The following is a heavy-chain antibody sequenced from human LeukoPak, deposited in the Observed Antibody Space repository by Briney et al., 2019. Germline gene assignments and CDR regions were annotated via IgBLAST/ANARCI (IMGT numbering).Heavy chain of an antibody. CDR1: GFSFSDTY. CDR3: ATSSFYGQL. D-gene: IGHD2/OR15-2a*01. J-gene: IGHJ1*01. V-gene: IGHV3-11*01. Sequence: GGSLRLSCAASGFSFSDTYMSWIRQAPGKGLERIAYIATGGYTLDYADSVRGRFTVSRDNAKNSLYLQMNSLRVENAAVYYCATSSFYGQLWGQGTLVTVSS. CDR2: IATGGYTL.